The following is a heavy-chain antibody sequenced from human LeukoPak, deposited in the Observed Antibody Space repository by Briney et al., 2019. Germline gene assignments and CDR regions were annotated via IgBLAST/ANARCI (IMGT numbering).Heavy chain of an antibody. CDR1: AFTLSSYS. Sequence: SLSLSCAVSAFTLSSYSMDWARQAPGKGLEWVSYISFTSSTIYYADSVKGRFNISRGNGKHSPYLRMNRMRAEDTAVYYCARDRLHYGEYEKTFYYWGQVTLVTLAS. CDR2: ISFTSSTI. V-gene: IGHV3-48*01. D-gene: IGHD4-17*01. CDR3: ARDRLHYGEYEKTFYY. J-gene: IGHJ4*02.